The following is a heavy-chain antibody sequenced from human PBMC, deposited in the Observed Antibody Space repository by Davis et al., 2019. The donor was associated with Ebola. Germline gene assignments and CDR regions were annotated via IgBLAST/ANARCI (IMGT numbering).Heavy chain of an antibody. J-gene: IGHJ4*02. CDR1: GFTFDDYA. CDR2: ISWNSGSI. V-gene: IGHV3-9*01. D-gene: IGHD1-26*01. Sequence: PGGSLRLSCAASGFTFDDYAMHWVRQAPGKGLEWVSGISWNSGSIGYADSVKGRFTISRDNAKNSLYLQMNSLRAEDTAVYYCARNGVGATLFDYWGQGTLVTVSS. CDR3: ARNGVGATLFDY.